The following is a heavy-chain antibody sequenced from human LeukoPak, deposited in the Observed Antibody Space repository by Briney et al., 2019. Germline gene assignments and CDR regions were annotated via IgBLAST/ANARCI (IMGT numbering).Heavy chain of an antibody. CDR1: GLTVGDYG. Sequence: PGGSLRHSRAASGLTVGDYGMSWVRQAPGKGLEWVSGINWSGESTGYADSVKGRFTISRDNAENALYLQMNSLRAEDTALYYCARDLSSSWHSLGYWGRVTLVTVSS. V-gene: IGHV3-20*04. CDR2: INWSGEST. D-gene: IGHD6-13*01. CDR3: ARDLSSSWHSLGY. J-gene: IGHJ4*02.